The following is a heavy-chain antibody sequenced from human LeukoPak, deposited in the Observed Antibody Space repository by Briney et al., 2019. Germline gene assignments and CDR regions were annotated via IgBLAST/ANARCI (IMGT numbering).Heavy chain of an antibody. J-gene: IGHJ3*01. Sequence: SGWSLRLSCAASGFTFTTYAMSWVRQAPGKGLEWVSAIGGGGAYTYYADSVKGRFTISRADSKNTLYLQMNTLRAEDTALYYCAKVSNYYGPGRHDTFDVWGQGTMLTVSS. V-gene: IGHV3-23*01. CDR3: AKVSNYYGPGRHDTFDV. D-gene: IGHD3-10*01. CDR1: GFTFTTYA. CDR2: IGGGGAYT.